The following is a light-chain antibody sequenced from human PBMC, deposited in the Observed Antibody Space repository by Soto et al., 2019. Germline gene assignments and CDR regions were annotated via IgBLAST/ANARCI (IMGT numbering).Light chain of an antibody. CDR1: QSVSST. V-gene: IGKV3-15*01. J-gene: IGKJ1*01. Sequence: EIVMTQSPATLSVSPGERVTLSCRASQSVSSTLAWFQQKTGQAPRLLIYDASTRATGIPVRFSGSGSGTEFSLTSISPQAEDFSVYYCHHYNSLPLTFGQGTKVEFK. CDR2: DAS. CDR3: HHYNSLPLT.